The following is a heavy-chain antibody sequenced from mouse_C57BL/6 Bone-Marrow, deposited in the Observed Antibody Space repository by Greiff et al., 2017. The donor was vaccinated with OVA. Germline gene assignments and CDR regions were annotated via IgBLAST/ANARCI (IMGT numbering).Heavy chain of an antibody. CDR2: INPGSGGT. V-gene: IGHV1-54*01. CDR1: GYAFTNYL. D-gene: IGHD1-1*01. Sequence: VQLKESGAELVRPGTSVKVSCKASGYAFTNYLIEWVKQRPGQGLEWIGVINPGSGGTNYNEKFKGKATLTADKSSSTAYMQLSSLTSEDSAVYFCARGGRNYGSSFDYWGQGTTLTVSS. CDR3: ARGGRNYGSSFDY. J-gene: IGHJ2*01.